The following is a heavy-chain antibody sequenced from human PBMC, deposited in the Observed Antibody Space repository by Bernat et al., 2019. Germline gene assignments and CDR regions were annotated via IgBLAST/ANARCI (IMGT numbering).Heavy chain of an antibody. CDR3: ARARTVTNFYFDY. Sequence: QVQLVESGGGVVQPGRSLRLSCAASGFTFSSYGMHWVRQAPGKGLEWVAVIWYDGSNKYYADSVKGPFTISRDNSKNTLYLQMNSLRAEDTAVDYCARARTVTNFYFDYWGQGTLVTVSS. D-gene: IGHD4-11*01. J-gene: IGHJ4*02. CDR1: GFTFSSYG. V-gene: IGHV3-33*01. CDR2: IWYDGSNK.